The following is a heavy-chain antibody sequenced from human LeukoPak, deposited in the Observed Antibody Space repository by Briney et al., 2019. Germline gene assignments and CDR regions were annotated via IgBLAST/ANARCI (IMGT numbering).Heavy chain of an antibody. CDR3: ARDLYSSKTNDAFVI. Sequence: SETLSLTCSVSGGSIRSSSYYWGWIRQPPGKGLKWIGSIYYSGSSYYNPSLKSRVTISVDTSRNQFSLKLTSVTAADTALYYCARDLYSSKTNDAFVIWGQGTMVTVSS. D-gene: IGHD6-13*01. V-gene: IGHV4-39*07. CDR1: GGSIRSSSYY. J-gene: IGHJ3*02. CDR2: IYYSGSS.